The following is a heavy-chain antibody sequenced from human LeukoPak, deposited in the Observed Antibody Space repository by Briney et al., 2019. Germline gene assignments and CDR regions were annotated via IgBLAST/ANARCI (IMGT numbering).Heavy chain of an antibody. V-gene: IGHV3-30*02. CDR1: GFTVSSDY. CDR3: VKGLGGSNWFDP. J-gene: IGHJ5*02. D-gene: IGHD3-3*01. CDR2: IRYDGSRK. Sequence: GGSLRLSCAASGFTVSSDYMSWVRQAPGKGLEWVASIRYDGSRKYNADSVKGRFTISRDNSKNTLYLQMNSLRAEDTAVYYCVKGLGGSNWFDPWGQGTLVTVSS.